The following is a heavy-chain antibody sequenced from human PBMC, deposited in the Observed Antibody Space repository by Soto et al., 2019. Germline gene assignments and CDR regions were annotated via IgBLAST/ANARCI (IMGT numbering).Heavy chain of an antibody. V-gene: IGHV3-30*04. Sequence: GSLRLSCAASGFTFSNYAIHWVRQAPGKGLEWLVVISYDGTKKDYADSVKGRFTISRDNAKNTLYLQMNSLGVEDTALYYCSYDTFGDKDFWGQGTPVTVSS. D-gene: IGHD3-9*01. CDR3: SYDTFGDKDF. CDR1: GFTFSNYA. CDR2: ISYDGTKK. J-gene: IGHJ4*02.